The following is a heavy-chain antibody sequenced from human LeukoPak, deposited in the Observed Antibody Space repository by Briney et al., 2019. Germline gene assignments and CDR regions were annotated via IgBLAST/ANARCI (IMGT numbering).Heavy chain of an antibody. CDR2: IGGSDGRT. J-gene: IGHJ6*03. D-gene: IGHD2-21*02. Sequence: PGGSLRLSCAAPGVTLISYDTSWVRQAPGKGQEWVSTIGGSDGRTYYADSVKGRFTISRDNPRDTVYLQMNSLRAEDTAIYYCAKDRRGDNYYYYFMDVWGKGTTVTVSS. CDR1: GVTLISYD. V-gene: IGHV3-23*01. CDR3: AKDRRGDNYYYYFMDV.